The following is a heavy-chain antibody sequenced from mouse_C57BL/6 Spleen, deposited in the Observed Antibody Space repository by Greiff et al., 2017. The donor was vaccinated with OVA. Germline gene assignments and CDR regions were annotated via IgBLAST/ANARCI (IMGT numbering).Heavy chain of an antibody. V-gene: IGHV3-6*01. Sequence: VQLKESGPGLVKPSQSLSLTCSVTGYSITSGYYWNWIRQFPGNKLEWMGYISYDGSNNYNPSLKNRLSITRDTSKNQCFLKLNSVTTEDTATYYCARVGGYYYAMDYWGQGTSVTVSS. CDR2: ISYDGSN. CDR3: ARVGGYYYAMDY. CDR1: GYSITSGYY. J-gene: IGHJ4*01.